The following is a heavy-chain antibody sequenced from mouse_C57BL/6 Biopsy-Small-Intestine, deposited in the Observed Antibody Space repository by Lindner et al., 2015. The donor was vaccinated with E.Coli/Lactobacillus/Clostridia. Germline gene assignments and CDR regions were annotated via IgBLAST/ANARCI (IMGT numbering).Heavy chain of an antibody. V-gene: IGHV1-59*01. J-gene: IGHJ4*01. D-gene: IGHD2-3*01. CDR3: ARDSGEDGYNYWFDP. Sequence: SVKVSCKASGGTFSSYAISWVRQAPGQGFEWMGGIIPLFGTPNYAQKFQGRVNMTRDTSTSTGYMELSSLRSEDTAVYYCARDSGEDGYNYWFDPWGQGTLVTVSS. CDR1: GGTFSSYA. CDR2: IIPLFGTP.